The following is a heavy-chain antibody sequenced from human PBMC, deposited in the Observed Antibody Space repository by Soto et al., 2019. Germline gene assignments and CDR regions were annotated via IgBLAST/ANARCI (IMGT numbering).Heavy chain of an antibody. D-gene: IGHD4-17*01. V-gene: IGHV3-30*18. Sequence: SLRLSCAASGFTFSSYGMHWVRQAPGKGLEWVAVISYDGSNKYYADSVKGRFTISRDNSKNTLYLQMNSLRAEDTAVYYCAKGTYGDKAFDYWGQGTLVTVSS. CDR2: ISYDGSNK. CDR1: GFTFSSYG. CDR3: AKGTYGDKAFDY. J-gene: IGHJ4*02.